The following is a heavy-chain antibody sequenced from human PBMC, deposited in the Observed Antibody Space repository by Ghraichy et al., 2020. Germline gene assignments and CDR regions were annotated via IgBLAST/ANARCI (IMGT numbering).Heavy chain of an antibody. CDR1: GGSISSYY. D-gene: IGHD3-3*01. Sequence: SETLSLTCTVSGGSISSYYWSWIRQPPGKGLEWIGYIYYSGSTNYNPSLKSLVTISVDTSKNQFSLKLSSVTAADTAVYYCARHGGAKYYDFWSGYYGTQYYYMDVWGKGTTVTVSS. J-gene: IGHJ6*03. V-gene: IGHV4-59*08. CDR2: IYYSGST. CDR3: ARHGGAKYYDFWSGYYGTQYYYMDV.